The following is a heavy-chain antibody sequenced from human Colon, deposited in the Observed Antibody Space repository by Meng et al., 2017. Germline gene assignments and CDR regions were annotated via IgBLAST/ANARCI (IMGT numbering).Heavy chain of an antibody. D-gene: IGHD6-19*01. CDR2: IKEDGSEK. CDR3: ARAEQWLAQNH. V-gene: IGHV3-7*04. Sequence: GESLKISCAASGFTFSSYWMSWVRQAPGKGLEWVANIKEDGSEKYYVDSVKDRFTISRDNAKNSLYLQMNSLRAEDTAVYYCARAEQWLAQNHWGQGTLVTVSS. J-gene: IGHJ5*02. CDR1: GFTFSSYW.